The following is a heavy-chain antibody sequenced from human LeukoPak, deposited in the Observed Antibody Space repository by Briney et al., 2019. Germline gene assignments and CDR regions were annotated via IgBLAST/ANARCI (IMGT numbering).Heavy chain of an antibody. CDR3: AKGGGGRLMYYYSMNV. Sequence: GGSLRLSCAASGFTFDDYAMHWVRQAPGKGLEWVSGINWNSGKIGYADSVKGRFTISRDNAKNSLYLQMNTLRAEELALYSCAKGGGGRLMYYYSMNVWGKGTTVTVSS. CDR2: INWNSGKI. V-gene: IGHV3-9*03. J-gene: IGHJ6*03. CDR1: GFTFDDYA. D-gene: IGHD3-16*01.